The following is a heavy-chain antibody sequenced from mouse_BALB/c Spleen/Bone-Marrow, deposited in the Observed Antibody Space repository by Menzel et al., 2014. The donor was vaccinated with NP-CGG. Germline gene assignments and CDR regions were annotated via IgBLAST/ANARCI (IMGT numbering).Heavy chain of an antibody. V-gene: IGHV2-9*02. CDR1: EFPLXSYG. CDR2: IRPGGST. CDR3: ARGKNDKGYWYLDV. Sequence: VKLMESGPGLVAPSQSLSITCTVSEFPLXSYGLHWVRQPPGKGLEWLGVIRPGGSTNYNSALISGLSISKDDSKRHVFLKMSNLQIDDTAMYYCARGKNDKGYWYLDVWGAGTTVTVSS. D-gene: IGHD1-3*01. J-gene: IGHJ1*01.